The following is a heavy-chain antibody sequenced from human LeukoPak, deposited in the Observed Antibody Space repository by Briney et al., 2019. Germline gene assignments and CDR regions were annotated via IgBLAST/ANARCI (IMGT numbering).Heavy chain of an antibody. CDR3: ARDHTETSSLNFRNYYYYGMDI. D-gene: IGHD4-4*01. Sequence: SQTLSLTCTVPGGSIRSGDYSWNWIRQHPGTGLEWIGYIYYSGSTYYNPSLTSRVTMSVDTSKNQFSLKLSSVTAADTAIYYCARDHTETSSLNFRNYYYYGMDIWGQGTTVIVSS. V-gene: IGHV4-31*03. CDR1: GGSIRSGDYS. J-gene: IGHJ6*02. CDR2: IYYSGST.